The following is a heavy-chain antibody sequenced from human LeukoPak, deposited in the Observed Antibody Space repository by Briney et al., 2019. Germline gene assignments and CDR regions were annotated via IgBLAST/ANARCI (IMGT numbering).Heavy chain of an antibody. CDR2: ISSSGSTI. Sequence: GGSLRLSCTASEFTFSSYEMNWVRQAPGKGLGWVSYISSSGSTIHYADSVKGRFTISRDNAWNSLYLQMNSLRAEDTAVYYCARVREGCGGDCISYYYYYAMDVWGQGTTVTVSS. CDR1: EFTFSSYE. CDR3: ARVREGCGGDCISYYYYYAMDV. D-gene: IGHD2-21*02. V-gene: IGHV3-48*03. J-gene: IGHJ6*02.